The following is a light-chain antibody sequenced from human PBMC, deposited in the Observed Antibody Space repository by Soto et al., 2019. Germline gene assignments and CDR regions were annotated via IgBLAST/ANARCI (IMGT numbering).Light chain of an antibody. V-gene: IGKV4-1*01. J-gene: IGKJ3*01. CDR2: WAS. Sequence: DIVMTQSPDSLAVSLGERATINCKSSQSFLYSSNNKNYLAWYQQKPGQPPKLLIYWASTRESGVPDRFSGSGSGADFTLTISSLQAEDVAVYYCQQYYSTQTFGPGTKVDI. CDR1: QSFLYSSNNKNY. CDR3: QQYYSTQT.